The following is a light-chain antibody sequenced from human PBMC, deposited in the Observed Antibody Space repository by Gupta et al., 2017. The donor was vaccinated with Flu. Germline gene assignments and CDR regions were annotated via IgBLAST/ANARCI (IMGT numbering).Light chain of an antibody. Sequence: ITCQASQDITNYLNWFQHKSGKPPKLLINDASNLEAGVPSRFSGSGSGTDFTFTIISLQPEDVATYYCQQYDSLPPTFGGGTKLEIK. J-gene: IGKJ4*01. V-gene: IGKV1-33*01. CDR3: QQYDSLPPT. CDR1: QDITNY. CDR2: DAS.